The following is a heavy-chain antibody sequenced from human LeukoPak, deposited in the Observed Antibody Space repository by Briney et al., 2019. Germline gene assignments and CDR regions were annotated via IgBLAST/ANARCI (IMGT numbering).Heavy chain of an antibody. D-gene: IGHD5-18*01. Sequence: PGVSLRLSCVASGFTFSSYWMSWVRQAPGKGLEWVANIKQDGSENFYVDSVKGRFTISRDNAKNSLYLQMNSLRAEDTAVYYCARDSTGYGYEEWSWGQGTLVTVSS. CDR3: ARDSTGYGYEEWS. CDR1: GFTFSSYW. V-gene: IGHV3-7*01. J-gene: IGHJ5*02. CDR2: IKQDGSEN.